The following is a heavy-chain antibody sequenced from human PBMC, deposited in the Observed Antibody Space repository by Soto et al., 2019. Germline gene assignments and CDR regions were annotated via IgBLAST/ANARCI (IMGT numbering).Heavy chain of an antibody. Sequence: QVQLVQSGAEVKKPGSSVKVSCKASGGTFSSYTISWVRQAPGQGLEWMGRIIPILGIANYAQKFQGRVTITADKSTSTAYRELSSLRSEDTAVYYCARDLTYYDILTGTRGAFDIWGQGTMVTVSS. V-gene: IGHV1-69*08. J-gene: IGHJ3*02. D-gene: IGHD3-9*01. CDR1: GGTFSSYT. CDR2: IIPILGIA. CDR3: ARDLTYYDILTGTRGAFDI.